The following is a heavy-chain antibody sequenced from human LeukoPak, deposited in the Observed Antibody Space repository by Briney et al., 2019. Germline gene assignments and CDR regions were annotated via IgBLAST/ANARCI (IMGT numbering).Heavy chain of an antibody. D-gene: IGHD3-9*01. CDR3: AKEAKYYDILIGYYRSFYYFDY. Sequence: PSETLSLTCTVSGDSISSGSYYWSWFRHPPGKGLEWIGRIYISGSTNYNPSLKSRVTISVDTSKNQFSLNLTSVTAADTAVYYCAKEAKYYDILIGYYRSFYYFDYWGQGTLVTVSS. CDR1: GDSISSGSYY. V-gene: IGHV4-61*02. CDR2: IYISGST. J-gene: IGHJ4*02.